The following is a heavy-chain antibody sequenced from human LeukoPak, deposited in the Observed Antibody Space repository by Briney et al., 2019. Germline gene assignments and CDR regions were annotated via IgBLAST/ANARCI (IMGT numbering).Heavy chain of an antibody. CDR3: ARVPLAVAGTSYYYYYMDV. D-gene: IGHD6-19*01. V-gene: IGHV4-4*07. CDR1: GGSISSYY. J-gene: IGHJ6*03. CDR2: IYTSGST. Sequence: SETLSLTCTVSGGSISSYYWSWIRQPAGKGLEWMGRIYTSGSTNYNPSLKSRVTMSVDTSKNQFSLKLSSVTAADTAVYYCARVPLAVAGTSYYYYYMDVWGQGTTVTVSS.